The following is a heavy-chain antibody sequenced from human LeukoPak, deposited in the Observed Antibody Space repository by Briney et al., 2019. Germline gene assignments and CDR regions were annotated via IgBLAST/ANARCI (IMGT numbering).Heavy chain of an antibody. D-gene: IGHD3-16*02. V-gene: IGHV4-61*02. J-gene: IGHJ4*02. CDR2: IYTSGSI. CDR3: ACEDYDYVWGSYRSHRAYYFDY. CDR1: GGSISSGSYY. Sequence: SETLSLTCTVSGGSISSGSYYWSWIRQPAGKGLEWIGRIYTSGSINYNPSLKSRVTISVDTSKNQFSLKLSSVTAADTAVYYCACEDYDYVWGSYRSHRAYYFDYWGQGTLVTVSS.